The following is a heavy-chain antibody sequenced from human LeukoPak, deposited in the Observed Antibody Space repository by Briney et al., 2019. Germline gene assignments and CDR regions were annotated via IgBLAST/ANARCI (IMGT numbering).Heavy chain of an antibody. CDR3: ARDVKSRYCSSASCSTDYYYYMDV. J-gene: IGHJ6*03. CDR2: ISYDGSNK. D-gene: IGHD2-2*01. V-gene: IGHV3-30-3*01. Sequence: PGGSLRLSCAASGFTFSSYAMHWVRQAPGKGLEWVAVISYDGSNKYYADSVKGRFTISRDNSKNTLYLQMNSLRAEDTAVYYCARDVKSRYCSSASCSTDYYYYMDVWGKGTTVTVSS. CDR1: GFTFSSYA.